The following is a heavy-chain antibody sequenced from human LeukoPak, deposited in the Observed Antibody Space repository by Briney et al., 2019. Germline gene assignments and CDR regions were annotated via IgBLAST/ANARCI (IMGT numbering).Heavy chain of an antibody. V-gene: IGHV4-59*01. D-gene: IGHD4-17*01. J-gene: IGHJ6*03. CDR3: ARDKFGDYEEVGYYYMDV. CDR2: IYYSGST. Sequence: PSETLSLTCTVSGGSISSYYWSWIRQPPGKGLEWIGYIYYSGSTNYNPSLKSRVTISVDTSKNQFSPKLSSVTAADTAVYYCARDKFGDYEEVGYYYMDVWGKGTTVTVSS. CDR1: GGSISSYY.